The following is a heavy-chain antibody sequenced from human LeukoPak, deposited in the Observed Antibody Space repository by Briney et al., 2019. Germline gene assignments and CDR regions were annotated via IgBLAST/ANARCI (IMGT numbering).Heavy chain of an antibody. J-gene: IGHJ6*02. CDR2: IVVGSGNT. Sequence: ASVKVSCKASAFSFTRSAVQWVRQARGQRLEWIGWIVVGSGNTNYAQKFQERVTMTRDMSTSAAYMELSSLRSEDTAVYYCATAADRNYYHGLDVWGQGTTVTVSS. CDR3: ATAADRNYYHGLDV. CDR1: AFSFTRSA. V-gene: IGHV1-58*01.